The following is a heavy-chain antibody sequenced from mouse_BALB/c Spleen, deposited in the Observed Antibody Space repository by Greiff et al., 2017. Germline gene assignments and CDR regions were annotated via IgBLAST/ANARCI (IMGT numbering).Heavy chain of an antibody. V-gene: IGHV1-81*01. D-gene: IGHD4-1*01. Sequence: QVQLQQSGPELVKPGASVKMSCKASGYTFTDYVISWVKQRTGQGLAWIGEIYPGSGSTYYNEKFKGKATLTADKSSNTAYMQLSSLTSEDSAVFFCARLTGTGWFAYGGQGTLVTVAA. CDR3: ARLTGTGWFAY. J-gene: IGHJ3*01. CDR2: IYPGSGST. CDR1: GYTFTDYV.